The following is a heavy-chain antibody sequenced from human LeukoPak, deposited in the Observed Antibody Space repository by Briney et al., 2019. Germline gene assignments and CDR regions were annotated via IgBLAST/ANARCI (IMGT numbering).Heavy chain of an antibody. CDR2: ISSSSSYI. D-gene: IGHD5-12*01. J-gene: IGHJ4*02. Sequence: GGSLRLSCAASGFTFSSYWMSWVRQAPGKGLEWVSSISSSSSYIYYADSVKGRFTISRDNSKNTLFLQLNSLRAEDTAVYYCVKEVVATIPPLWGQGTLVTVSS. V-gene: IGHV3-21*04. CDR3: VKEVVATIPPL. CDR1: GFTFSSYW.